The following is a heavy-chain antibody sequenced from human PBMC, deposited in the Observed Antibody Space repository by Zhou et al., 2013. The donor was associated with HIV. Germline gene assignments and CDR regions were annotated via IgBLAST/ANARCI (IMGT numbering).Heavy chain of an antibody. V-gene: IGHV1-69*12. J-gene: IGHJ4*02. CDR3: ARLVLAYYFESSGYYLDY. Sequence: QVQLLQSGAEVKKPGSSVKVSCQASGGTFNTISWVRQAPGQGFEWMGGIIPYYDTKNYAQKFLGRLTLTADESRRTAYMELSGLTSEDTAVYYCARLVLAYYFESSGYYLDYWGQGTLVTVSS. CDR1: GGTFNT. D-gene: IGHD3-22*01. CDR2: IIPYYDTK.